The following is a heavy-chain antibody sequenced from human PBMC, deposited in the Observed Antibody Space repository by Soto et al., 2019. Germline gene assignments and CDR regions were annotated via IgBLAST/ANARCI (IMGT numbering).Heavy chain of an antibody. CDR3: ATSYDSGFDP. D-gene: IGHD5-12*01. CDR2: IKPDNGDT. Sequence: QLQLVQSGAEVERPGASVRVSCKAYGYPFSKYGISWIRQAPGQGLEWMGWIKPDNGDTNYAQKFQGRVTMTTDTSSNTAYMELRSLRSHDTAVYYCATSYDSGFDPWGQGTLVSVSS. J-gene: IGHJ5*02. V-gene: IGHV1-18*04. CDR1: GYPFSKYG.